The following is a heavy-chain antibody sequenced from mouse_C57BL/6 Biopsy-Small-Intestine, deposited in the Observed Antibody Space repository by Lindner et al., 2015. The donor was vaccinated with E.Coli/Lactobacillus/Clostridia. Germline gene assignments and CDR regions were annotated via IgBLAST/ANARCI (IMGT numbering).Heavy chain of an antibody. D-gene: IGHD1-1*01. J-gene: IGHJ1*03. V-gene: IGHV1-31*01. CDR2: IYPYNGVS. Sequence: VQLQESGPELVKPGASVKISCKASGYSFTGYYMHWVRQSHGNFLDWIGFIYPYNGVSSYNQKFKGKATLTVDKSSSTAYMELRSLTSEDSAVYYCAGNYGSRGYFDVWGTGTTVTVSS. CDR3: AGNYGSRGYFDV. CDR1: GYSFTGYY.